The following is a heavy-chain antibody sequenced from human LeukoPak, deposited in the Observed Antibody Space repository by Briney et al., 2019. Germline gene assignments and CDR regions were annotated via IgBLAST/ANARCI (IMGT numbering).Heavy chain of an antibody. V-gene: IGHV1-69*13. CDR1: GGTFSSYA. CDR2: IIPIFGTA. J-gene: IGHJ4*02. D-gene: IGHD3-22*01. CDR3: ARGDSSGYYHYLNYFDY. Sequence: GASVKVSCKASGGTFSSYAISWVRQAPGQGLEWMGGIIPIFGTANYAQKFQGRVTITADESTSTAYMELSSLRSEDTAVYYCARGDSSGYYHYLNYFDYWGQGTLVTVSS.